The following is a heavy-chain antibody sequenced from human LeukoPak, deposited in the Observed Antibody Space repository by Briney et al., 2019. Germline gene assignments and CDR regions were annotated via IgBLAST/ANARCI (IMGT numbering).Heavy chain of an antibody. V-gene: IGHV3-23*01. CDR2: ISGSGGST. CDR3: AKRGPFIVGATLGFDY. Sequence: PGGSLRLSCAASGFTFSSYAMSWVRQAPGKGLEWVSAISGSGGSTYYADSVKGRFTISRDNSKNTLYLQMNSLRAEDTAVHYCAKRGPFIVGATLGFDYWGQGTLVTVSS. J-gene: IGHJ4*02. CDR1: GFTFSSYA. D-gene: IGHD1-26*01.